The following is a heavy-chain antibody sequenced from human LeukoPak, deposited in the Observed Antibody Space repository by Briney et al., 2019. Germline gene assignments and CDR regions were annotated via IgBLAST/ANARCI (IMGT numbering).Heavy chain of an antibody. D-gene: IGHD3-10*01. CDR3: ARDATLLWFGETLGGNFDY. CDR2: IYGGGGT. V-gene: IGHV3-53*01. Sequence: GGSLRLSCAASGFTVSNNYMAWVRQAPGKGLEWVSVIYGGGGTYYGDSARGRFTISRDNSQNTLYLQMNSLRAEDTAVYYCARDATLLWFGETLGGNFDYWGQGTLVTVSS. CDR1: GFTVSNNY. J-gene: IGHJ4*02.